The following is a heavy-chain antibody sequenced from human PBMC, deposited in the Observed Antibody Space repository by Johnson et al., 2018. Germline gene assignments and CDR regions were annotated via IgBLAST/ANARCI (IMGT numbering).Heavy chain of an antibody. D-gene: IGHD2-8*02. CDR3: ARGTARGAFDI. V-gene: IGHV3-21*04. CDR1: GFTFSIYS. Sequence: VQLVESGGGLVKPGGSLRLSCAASGFTFSIYSMNWVRQAPGKGLEWVSSISSSSSYIYYADSVKGRFTLPRDNANNSLFLQMNNLRVEDTALYYCARGTARGAFDIWGQGTMVTVSS. J-gene: IGHJ3*02. CDR2: ISSSSSYI.